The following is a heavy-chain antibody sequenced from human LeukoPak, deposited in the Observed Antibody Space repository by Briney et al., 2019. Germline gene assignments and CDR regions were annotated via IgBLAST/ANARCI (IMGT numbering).Heavy chain of an antibody. V-gene: IGHV1-69*13. J-gene: IGHJ4*02. CDR2: IIPIFGTA. Sequence: SVTVSCTASGGTFSSYAISWVRQAPGQGLEWMGGIIPIFGTANYAQKFQGRVTITADESTSTAYMELSSLRSEDTAVYYCASLGGYSYGFIPGYWGQGTLVTVSS. CDR1: GGTFSSYA. D-gene: IGHD5-18*01. CDR3: ASLGGYSYGFIPGY.